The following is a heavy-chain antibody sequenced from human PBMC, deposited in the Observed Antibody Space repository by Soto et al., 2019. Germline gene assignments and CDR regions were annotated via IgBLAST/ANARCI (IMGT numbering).Heavy chain of an antibody. CDR1: GYIFTSYW. CDR2: IYPGDSDT. D-gene: IGHD6-6*01. CDR3: ARTRSFTLGFYYDGMDV. J-gene: IGHJ6*02. V-gene: IGHV5-51*01. Sequence: ESLKLSCKCSGYIFTSYWIGWVRQMPGKDLGWMGIIYPGDSDTRYSPSFQGHVTISADKSLRTAYLQWTSLKASDTALYYCARTRSFTLGFYYDGMDVWGQGTTVTVSS.